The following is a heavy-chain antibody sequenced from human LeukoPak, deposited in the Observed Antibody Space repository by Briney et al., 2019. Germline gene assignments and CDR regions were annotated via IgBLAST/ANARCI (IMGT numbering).Heavy chain of an antibody. CDR2: VYYSGST. D-gene: IGHD3-3*01. Sequence: PSETLSLTCIVSGGSISSYYWSWIRQPPGKGLEWIGYVYYSGSTHYNPSLKSRVTISVDTSKSQFSLKLSSVTAADTAVYYCASAIFVENAFDIWGQGTMVTVSS. CDR3: ASAIFVENAFDI. CDR1: GGSISSYY. J-gene: IGHJ3*02. V-gene: IGHV4-59*01.